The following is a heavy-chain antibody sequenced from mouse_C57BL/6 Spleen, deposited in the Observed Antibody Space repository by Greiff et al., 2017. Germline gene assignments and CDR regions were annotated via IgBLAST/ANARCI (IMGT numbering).Heavy chain of an antibody. Sequence: EVQLQQSEPELVKPGASVKISCKASGYTFTDYYMNWVKQSHGKSLEWIGDINPNNGGTSYNQKFKGKATLTVDKSSSTAYMELRSLTSEDSAVYYCARWAYSNYYYAMDYWGQGTSVTVSS. J-gene: IGHJ4*01. CDR1: GYTFTDYY. V-gene: IGHV1-26*01. CDR2: INPNNGGT. D-gene: IGHD2-5*01. CDR3: ARWAYSNYYYAMDY.